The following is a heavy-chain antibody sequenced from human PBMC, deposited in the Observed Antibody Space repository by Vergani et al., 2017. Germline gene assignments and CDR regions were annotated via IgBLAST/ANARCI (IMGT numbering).Heavy chain of an antibody. V-gene: IGHV3-23*01. Sequence: EVQLLESGGGLVQPGGSLRLSCAASGFTFSSYAMSWVRQAPGKGLEWVSAMRGSGGSTYYADSVKGGFTTARDNSKNTLYLQMNSLRAEDTAVYYCAKVAPLDYYGSGSYGNDYWGQGTLVTVSS. CDR1: GFTFSSYA. CDR3: AKVAPLDYYGSGSYGNDY. J-gene: IGHJ4*02. CDR2: MRGSGGST. D-gene: IGHD3-10*01.